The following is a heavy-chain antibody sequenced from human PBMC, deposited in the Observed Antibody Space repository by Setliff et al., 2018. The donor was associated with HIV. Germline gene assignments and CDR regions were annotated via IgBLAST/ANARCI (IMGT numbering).Heavy chain of an antibody. CDR3: AREGKTALVTKYFDY. CDR1: SGSISSGTYY. CDR2: IDYSGSA. V-gene: IGHV4-31*03. D-gene: IGHD5-18*01. J-gene: IGHJ4*01. Sequence: SETLSLTCTVSSGSISSGTYYWSWIRQYPGKGLEWIGYIDYSGSAFYNPSLKSRITISRDTSMNQFSLKMNSVTAADTAVYYCAREGKTALVTKYFDYWGHGKLVTVSS.